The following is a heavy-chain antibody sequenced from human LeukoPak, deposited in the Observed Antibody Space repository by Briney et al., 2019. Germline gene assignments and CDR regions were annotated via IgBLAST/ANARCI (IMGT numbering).Heavy chain of an antibody. V-gene: IGHV4-34*01. CDR1: GGSFSGYY. CDR3: ARVGQAAGTTGAFDI. J-gene: IGHJ3*02. Sequence: SETLSLTCAVYGGSFSGYYWSWIRQPPGKGLEWIGEINHSGSTNYNPSLKSRVTTSVDTSKNQFSLKLSSVTAADTAVYYCARVGQAAGTTGAFDIWGQGTMVTVSS. CDR2: INHSGST. D-gene: IGHD1-1*01.